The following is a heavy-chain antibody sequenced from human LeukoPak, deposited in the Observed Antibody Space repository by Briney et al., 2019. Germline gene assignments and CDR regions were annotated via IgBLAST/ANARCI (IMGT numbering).Heavy chain of an antibody. Sequence: GGSLRLSCAASGFTFSSYAMSWVRQAPGKGLEWVSAISSSGGSTYYADSVKGRFTISRDNSKNTLYLQMNSLRAEDTAVYYCAKVGSSGWYAPIGWFDPWGQGTLVTVSS. CDR3: AKVGSSGWYAPIGWFDP. J-gene: IGHJ5*02. CDR1: GFTFSSYA. V-gene: IGHV3-23*01. D-gene: IGHD6-19*01. CDR2: ISSSGGST.